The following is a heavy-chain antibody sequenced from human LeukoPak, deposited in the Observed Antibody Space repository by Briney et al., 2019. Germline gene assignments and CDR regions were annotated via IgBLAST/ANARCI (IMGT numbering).Heavy chain of an antibody. V-gene: IGHV1-2*02. D-gene: IGHD1-26*01. CDR2: IHPNSGGT. CDR3: ARELGGSYYQNY. Sequence: ASVKVSCKTSENTFTDYYLHWVRQAPGQGLEWMGWIHPNSGGTKSAQKFQGRVTMTRDTSISTAYMELGRLRSDDTAVYYCARELGGSYYQNYWGQGTLVTVSS. CDR1: ENTFTDYY. J-gene: IGHJ4*02.